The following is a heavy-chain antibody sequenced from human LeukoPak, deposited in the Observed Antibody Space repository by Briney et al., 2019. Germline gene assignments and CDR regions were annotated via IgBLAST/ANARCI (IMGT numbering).Heavy chain of an antibody. V-gene: IGHV4-38-2*02. D-gene: IGHD6-13*01. CDR1: GYSISSGHY. CDR2: MFHGGST. CDR3: ARREGSQQLVGLPRDAFDI. J-gene: IGHJ3*02. Sequence: PSETLPLTCTLSGYSISSGHYWAWIRQSPEKGLECIATMFHGGSTNYNPSLKSRVTISVDTSKNQFSLKPSSVTAADTAVYYCARREGSQQLVGLPRDAFDIWGQGTMVTVSS.